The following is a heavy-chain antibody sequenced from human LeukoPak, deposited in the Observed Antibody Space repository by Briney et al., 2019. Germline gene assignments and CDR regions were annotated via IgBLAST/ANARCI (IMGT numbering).Heavy chain of an antibody. CDR1: GFTFSNAW. D-gene: IGHD2-15*01. CDR3: TIGYCSGGSCYGYYFDY. J-gene: IGHJ4*02. V-gene: IGHV3-15*01. CDR2: IKSKTDGGTT. Sequence: PGRSLRLSCAASGFTFSNAWMSWVRQAPGKGLEWVGRIKSKTDGGTTDYAAPVKGRFTISRDDSKNTLYLQMNSLKTEDTAVYYCTIGYCSGGSCYGYYFDYWGQGTLVTVSS.